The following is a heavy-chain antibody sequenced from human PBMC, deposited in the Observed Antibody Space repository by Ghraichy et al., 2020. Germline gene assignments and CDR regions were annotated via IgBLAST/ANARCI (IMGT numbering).Heavy chain of an antibody. J-gene: IGHJ4*02. D-gene: IGHD4-17*01. CDR2: IKSKTDGGTA. CDR1: GFTFSNAW. V-gene: IGHV3-15*07. Sequence: GGSLRLSCAASGFTFSNAWMNWVRQAPGKGLEWVGRIKSKTDGGTADYAVPVKGRFTISRDDSKNTLYLQMNSLKTEDTAVYYCTTDTDSTTAINYWGQGTLVTVSS. CDR3: TTDTDSTTAINY.